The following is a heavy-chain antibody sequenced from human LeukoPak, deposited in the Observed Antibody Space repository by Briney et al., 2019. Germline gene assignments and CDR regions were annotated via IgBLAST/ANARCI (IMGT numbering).Heavy chain of an antibody. V-gene: IGHV4-59*01. CDR1: GGSISSYY. CDR2: IYYSGST. Sequence: PSETLSLTCTVSGGSISSYYWSWIRQPPGKGLEWIGYIYYSGSTNYNPSLKSRVTISVDTSKNQFSLKLSSVTAADTAVYYCARARIVATTWCGMDVWGQGTTVTVSS. D-gene: IGHD5-12*01. CDR3: ARARIVATTWCGMDV. J-gene: IGHJ6*02.